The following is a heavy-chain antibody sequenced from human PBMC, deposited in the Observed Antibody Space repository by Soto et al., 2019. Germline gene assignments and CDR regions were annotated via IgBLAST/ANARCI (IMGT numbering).Heavy chain of an antibody. CDR3: AREKVGTTFFDN. CDR2: IYPSVSS. CDR1: VFAISRGYY. J-gene: IGHJ4*02. D-gene: IGHD1-1*01. Sequence: SETLSLTCNVSVFAISRGYYWSFVRQPPGKGLEWIGSIYPSVSSYHNPSLEGRLTLSIDTSKNQFTLKLASVTAADTALYYCAREKVGTTFFDNWGQGTQVTVSS. V-gene: IGHV4-38-2*02.